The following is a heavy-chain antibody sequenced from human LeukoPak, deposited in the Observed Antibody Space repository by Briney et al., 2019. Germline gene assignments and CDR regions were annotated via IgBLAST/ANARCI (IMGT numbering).Heavy chain of an antibody. D-gene: IGHD3-10*01. V-gene: IGHV3-30*18. CDR3: AKDQRRGVSSFDS. CDR1: GCTFSSFG. Sequence: PGGSLSLSCEASGCTFSSFGMNWVRQAPGKGLDWVAVISYHGSNKYYADTVKGRFTISRDNSKNTVYLQMDRLRAEDPAVYYCAKDQRRGVSSFDSWGQGALVTVSS. J-gene: IGHJ4*02. CDR2: ISYHGSNK.